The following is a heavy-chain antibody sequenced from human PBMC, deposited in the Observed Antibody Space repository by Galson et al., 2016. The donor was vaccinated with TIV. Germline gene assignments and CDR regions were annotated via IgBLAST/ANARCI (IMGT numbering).Heavy chain of an antibody. J-gene: IGHJ6*02. CDR2: TYYTSKWNT. Sequence: CAISGDSVSGNTAAWNWVRQSPSRGLEWLGRTYYTSKWNTDYAVSVKGRIIIRPDTSMNQVSLQLSSVIPDDTAVYYRSRGNWNYGMGGAMDVWGRGTTVTVSS. V-gene: IGHV6-1*01. CDR3: SRGNWNYGMGGAMDV. CDR1: GDSVSGNTAA. D-gene: IGHD1-7*01.